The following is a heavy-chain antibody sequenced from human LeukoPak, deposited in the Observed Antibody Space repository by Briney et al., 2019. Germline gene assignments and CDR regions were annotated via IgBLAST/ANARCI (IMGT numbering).Heavy chain of an antibody. CDR1: RDTFSSND. CDR2: ISSSGNTM. D-gene: IGHD3-3*01. Sequence: GGSLRLSCTGSRDTFSSNDMSWVRQAPGKGLEWVSYISSSGNTMYYADSVKGRFTISRDNAKSSLYLQMDSLRAEDTAIYYCANFRSGSYFFDSWGQGTLVTVSS. CDR3: ANFRSGSYFFDS. J-gene: IGHJ4*02. V-gene: IGHV3-48*03.